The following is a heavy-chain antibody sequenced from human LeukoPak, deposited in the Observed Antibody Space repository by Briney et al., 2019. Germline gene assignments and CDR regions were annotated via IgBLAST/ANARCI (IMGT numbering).Heavy chain of an antibody. Sequence: GGSLRLSCAASGFTFSTYWMSWVRQAPGKGLEWVANIKNDGSKKHYVDSVKGRFTISRDNAKNSLYLQMNSLRVEDTAVYYCASLNNDDYWGQGTLVTVPS. D-gene: IGHD1-1*01. CDR3: ASLNNDDY. V-gene: IGHV3-7*01. CDR2: IKNDGSKK. J-gene: IGHJ4*02. CDR1: GFTFSTYW.